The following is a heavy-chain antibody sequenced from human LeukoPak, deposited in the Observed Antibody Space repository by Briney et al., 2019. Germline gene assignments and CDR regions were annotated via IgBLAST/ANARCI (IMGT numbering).Heavy chain of an antibody. J-gene: IGHJ4*02. D-gene: IGHD5-18*01. CDR1: RGPISPYY. V-gene: IGHV4-59*01. Sequence: SEPLSLTCTVSRGPISPYYWSWIRQPPGKGLEWIGDMFYNGTTNYNPSLRRRVTISVDTSKKQFSLKVTSVTAADTAVYYCARGRYGRPDYWGQGTLVTVSS. CDR3: ARGRYGRPDY. CDR2: MFYNGTT.